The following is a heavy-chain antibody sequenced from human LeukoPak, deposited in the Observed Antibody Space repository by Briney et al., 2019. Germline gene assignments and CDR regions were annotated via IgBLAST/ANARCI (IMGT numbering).Heavy chain of an antibody. V-gene: IGHV3-64D*06. CDR2: SSSNGGST. D-gene: IGHD6-19*01. Sequence: PGGSLRLSCSASGFTFSTLPMHRVRQAPGKGLEYVSGSSSNGGSTYYADSAKGRFIISRDNFKNTLYLQMSSLRPEDTAVYYCVNQISGWVYWGQGTLVTVSS. CDR3: VNQISGWVY. J-gene: IGHJ4*02. CDR1: GFTFSTLP.